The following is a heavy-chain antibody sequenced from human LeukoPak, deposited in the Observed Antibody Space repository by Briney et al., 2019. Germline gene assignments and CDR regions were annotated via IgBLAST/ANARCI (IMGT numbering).Heavy chain of an antibody. CDR3: ARGGSSRFGY. D-gene: IGHD1-26*01. CDR1: GFTFSSYW. V-gene: IGHV3-7*01. CDR2: IKEGGSEK. J-gene: IGHJ4*02. Sequence: GGSLRLSCAASGFTFSSYWMSWVRQAPGKGLEWVANIKEGGSEKYYVESVKGRFTISRDNAKNSLFLQMNSLRGEDMAMYYCARGGSSRFGYWGQGTLVTVSS.